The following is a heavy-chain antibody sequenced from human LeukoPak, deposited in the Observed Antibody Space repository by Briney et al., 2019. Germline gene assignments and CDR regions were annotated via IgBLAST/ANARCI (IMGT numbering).Heavy chain of an antibody. CDR1: GGSISSSSYY. J-gene: IGHJ4*02. Sequence: SETLSLTCTVSGGSISSSSYYWGWIRQPPGKGLEWIGCIYYSGSTYYNPSLKSRVTISVDTSKNQFSLKLSSVTAADTAVYYCARQGADSSGYYYLSYFDYWGQGTLVTVSS. D-gene: IGHD3-22*01. CDR2: IYYSGST. CDR3: ARQGADSSGYYYLSYFDY. V-gene: IGHV4-39*01.